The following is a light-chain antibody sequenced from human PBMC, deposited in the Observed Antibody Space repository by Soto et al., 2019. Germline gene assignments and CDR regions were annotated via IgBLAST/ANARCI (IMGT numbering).Light chain of an antibody. V-gene: IGKV3D-20*02. J-gene: IGKJ4*01. CDR2: GSS. CDR3: QQRSSWPLT. CDR1: QSVDSDY. Sequence: EIVLTQSPGTLSLSPGERATLSCRASQSVDSDYLAWYQQKPGQAPRLLIYGSSSRATGIPDRFSGSGSGTDFTLTISGLEPEDFAVYYCQQRSSWPLTFGGGTKVEIK.